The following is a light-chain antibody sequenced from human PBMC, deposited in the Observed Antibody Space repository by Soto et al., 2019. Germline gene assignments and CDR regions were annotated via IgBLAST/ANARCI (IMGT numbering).Light chain of an antibody. V-gene: IGLV2-23*02. CDR1: TNDIGGYNL. Sequence: QSALTQPASVSGSPGQSITISCTGTTNDIGGYNLVSWYQQHPGKAPKLMIYEANKRPSGVSDRFSGSKSGNTASLTISTLQAEDEADYSCCSFAGGATFVFGGGTKLTVL. CDR2: EAN. CDR3: CSFAGGATFV. J-gene: IGLJ2*01.